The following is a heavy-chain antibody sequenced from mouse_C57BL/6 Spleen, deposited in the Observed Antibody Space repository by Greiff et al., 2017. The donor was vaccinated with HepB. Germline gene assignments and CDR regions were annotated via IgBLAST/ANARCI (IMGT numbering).Heavy chain of an antibody. CDR1: GYTFTNYW. D-gene: IGHD1-1*01. Sequence: QVHVKQSGAELVRPGTSVKMSCKASGYTFTNYWIGWAKQRPGHGLEWIGDIYPGGGYTNYNEKFKGKATLTADKSSSTAYMQFSSLTSEDSAIYYCARGRSYFDYWGQGTTLTVSS. J-gene: IGHJ2*01. CDR2: IYPGGGYT. CDR3: ARGRSYFDY. V-gene: IGHV1-63*01.